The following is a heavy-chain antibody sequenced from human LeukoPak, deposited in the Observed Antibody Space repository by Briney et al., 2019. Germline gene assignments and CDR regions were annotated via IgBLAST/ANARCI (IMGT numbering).Heavy chain of an antibody. CDR3: ARSPTTMLTPPIWFDP. CDR1: GYTFTIYD. J-gene: IGHJ5*02. D-gene: IGHD4-23*01. V-gene: IGHV1-8*03. CDR2: MNPNSGNT. Sequence: ASVKASCKASGYTFTIYDVNWGREATGQGLEWMGWMNPNSGNTGYAQKFQGRVTITRNTSISTAYMELSSLRSEDTAVYYCARSPTTMLTPPIWFDPWGQGTLVTVSS.